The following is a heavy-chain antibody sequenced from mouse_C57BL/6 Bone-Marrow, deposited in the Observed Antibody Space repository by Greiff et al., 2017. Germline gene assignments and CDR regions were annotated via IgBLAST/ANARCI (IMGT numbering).Heavy chain of an antibody. J-gene: IGHJ4*01. V-gene: IGHV1-69*01. Sequence: QVQLKQPGAELVMPGASVKLSCKASGYTLTSYWMHWVKQRPGQGLEWIGEIDPSDSYTNYNQKFKGKSTLTVDKSPSTAYMQLSSLTSEDSAVYYCALYGNYEVAMDYWGQGTSVTVSS. CDR1: GYTLTSYW. CDR2: IDPSDSYT. CDR3: ALYGNYEVAMDY. D-gene: IGHD2-1*01.